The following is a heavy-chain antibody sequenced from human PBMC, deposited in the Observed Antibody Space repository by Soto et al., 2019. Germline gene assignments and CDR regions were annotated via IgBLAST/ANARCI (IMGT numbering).Heavy chain of an antibody. V-gene: IGHV1-2*04. D-gene: IGHD1-1*01. CDR2: INPNSGGT. CDR3: AKDRSDIPTYGVDV. CDR1: GYTFTGYY. J-gene: IGHJ6*02. Sequence: GASVKVSCKASGYTFTGYYMHWVRQAPGQGLEWMGWINPNSGGTNYAQKFQGWVTMTRDTSISTAYMELSRLRSDDTAVYYCAKDRSDIPTYGVDVWGQGTTVTVSS.